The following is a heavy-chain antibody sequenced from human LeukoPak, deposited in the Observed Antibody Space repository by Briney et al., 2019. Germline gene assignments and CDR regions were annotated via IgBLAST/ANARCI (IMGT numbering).Heavy chain of an antibody. CDR1: GFPFSSYW. V-gene: IGHV3-7*01. CDR2: IKQDGSKK. CDR3: VRGRYNSGLFYFDY. D-gene: IGHD6-19*01. Sequence: GGSLRLSCVASGFPFSSYWMTWVRQAPGKGLEWVANIKQDGSKKSYVDSVKGRFTISRDNAKNSLYLQMNSLRAEDTAVYYCVRGRYNSGLFYFDYWGQGALVTVSS. J-gene: IGHJ4*02.